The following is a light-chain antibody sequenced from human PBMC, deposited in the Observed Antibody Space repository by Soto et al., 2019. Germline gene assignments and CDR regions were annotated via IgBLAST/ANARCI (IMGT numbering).Light chain of an antibody. J-gene: IGKJ1*01. CDR1: QGIRSA. V-gene: IGKV1-6*01. Sequence: AIQVTQSPSSLSASVGDRVTITCRTRQGIRSALGWYQQKPGKVPKLLIYAASTLQSGVPSRFSGSGSGRDFTLTISSLQPEDFATYYGHLDYAYFWAFGQGTKVEIK. CDR3: HLDYAYFWA. CDR2: AAS.